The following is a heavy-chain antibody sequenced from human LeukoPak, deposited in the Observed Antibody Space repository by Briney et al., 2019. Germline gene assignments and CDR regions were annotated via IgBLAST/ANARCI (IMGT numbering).Heavy chain of an antibody. CDR2: ISGSGGST. CDR3: AKALNYYDSSGSYYGNDY. CDR1: GFTFSSYA. V-gene: IGHV3-23*01. J-gene: IGHJ4*02. Sequence: GGSLRLSCAASGFTFSSYAMSWVRQAPGKGLEWVSGISGSGGSTYYADSVKGRFTISRDNSRKTLYLQMSSLRAEDTAVYYCAKALNYYDSSGSYYGNDYWGQGTLVTVPS. D-gene: IGHD3-22*01.